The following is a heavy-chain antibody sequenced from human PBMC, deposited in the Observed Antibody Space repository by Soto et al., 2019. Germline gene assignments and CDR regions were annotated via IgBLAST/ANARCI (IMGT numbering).Heavy chain of an antibody. Sequence: SETLSLTCTVSGGSISSGGYYWSWIRQHPGKGLEWIGYIYYSGSTYYNPSLKSRVTISVDTSKNQFSLKLSSVTAADTAVYHCARVSNLIQYYYDSSGYYDGNWFDPWGQGTLVTVSS. CDR3: ARVSNLIQYYYDSSGYYDGNWFDP. CDR2: IYYSGST. CDR1: GGSISSGGYY. D-gene: IGHD3-22*01. J-gene: IGHJ5*02. V-gene: IGHV4-31*03.